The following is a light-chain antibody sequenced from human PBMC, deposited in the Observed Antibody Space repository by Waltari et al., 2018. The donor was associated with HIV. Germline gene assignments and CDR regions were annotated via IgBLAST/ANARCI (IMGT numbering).Light chain of an antibody. J-gene: IGLJ3*02. V-gene: IGLV6-57*03. CDR1: SGSIASNY. CDR2: EDN. Sequence: NFMLTQPHSVSESPGKTVTISCTRSSGSIASNYVQWYQQRPASAPTTVIFEDNQRPSGVPDRFSGSIDSSSNSASLTISGLKTEDEADYYCQSYDSSNWVFGGGTMLTVL. CDR3: QSYDSSNWV.